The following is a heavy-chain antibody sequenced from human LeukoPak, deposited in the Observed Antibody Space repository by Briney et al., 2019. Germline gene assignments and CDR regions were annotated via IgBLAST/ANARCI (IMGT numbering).Heavy chain of an antibody. V-gene: IGHV4-31*03. CDR1: GGSISSGGYY. CDR3: ARESIKWPWFDP. Sequence: PSQTLSLTCTVSGGSISSGGYYWSWIRQHPGKGLEWIGYIYYSGSTYYNPSLKSRVTISVDTSKNQFSLKLSSVTAADTAVYYCARESIKWPWFDPWGQGTLVTVSS. CDR2: IYYSGST. J-gene: IGHJ5*02. D-gene: IGHD5-12*01.